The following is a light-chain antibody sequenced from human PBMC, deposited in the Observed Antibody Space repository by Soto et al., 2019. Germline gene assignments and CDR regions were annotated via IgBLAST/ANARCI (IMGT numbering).Light chain of an antibody. CDR2: DVS. J-gene: IGLJ2*01. Sequence: QSALTQPASVSGSPGQSITISCTGTSSDVGGYNYVSCYQQHPSKAPKLMIYDVSNRPSGVSNRFSGSKSGNTASLTISGLQAEDEADYYCRSYTSSSTPVVFGGGTKLTVL. CDR1: SSDVGGYNY. V-gene: IGLV2-14*01. CDR3: RSYTSSSTPVV.